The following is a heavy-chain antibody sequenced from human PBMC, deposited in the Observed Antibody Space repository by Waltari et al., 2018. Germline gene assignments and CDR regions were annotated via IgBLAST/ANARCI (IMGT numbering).Heavy chain of an antibody. CDR3: ARDRSGTINSFDP. CDR2: MFYSGTT. Sequence: QLQLQDSGPRLVKPAETLSLTCTVSGDSVSSGPYFWAWIRQPPGKGLEWLGSMFYSGTTYHNSSLKSRVTISVDTSKNQVSLQLKSVTAADTAVYFCARDRSGTINSFDPWGRGTLVTVSS. CDR1: GDSVSSGPYF. V-gene: IGHV4-39*07. D-gene: IGHD1-26*01. J-gene: IGHJ5*02.